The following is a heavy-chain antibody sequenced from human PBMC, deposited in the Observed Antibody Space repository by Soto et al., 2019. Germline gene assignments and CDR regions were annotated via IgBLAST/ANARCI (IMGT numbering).Heavy chain of an antibody. CDR2: LYNAERT. Sequence: TLSLTCTVSGGSVSSHYWSWIRQPAGKGLEWLGRLYNAERTSYNPSLKGRVTMSMDTPNNQFSLKLTSVTAADTAVYFCAREPLAHSYFDFWGQGTLVTVSS. CDR3: AREPLAHSYFDF. CDR1: GGSVSSHY. J-gene: IGHJ4*02. V-gene: IGHV4-4*07.